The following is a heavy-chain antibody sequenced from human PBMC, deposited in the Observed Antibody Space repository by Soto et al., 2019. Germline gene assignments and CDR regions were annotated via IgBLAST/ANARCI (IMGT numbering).Heavy chain of an antibody. CDR1: GFSRSTSGVG. Sequence: QITLKESGPALVKPTHTLTLTCTFSGFSRSTSGVGVGWIRQPPGKALEWLALIYWDDDKRYSPSLKSRHTINDDTSKTQVVPTMTNKDHVDTATSYCTHRTYYYDSSGYYSREDYLQHWGQGTLVTVSS. CDR3: THRTYYYDSSGYYSREDYLQH. V-gene: IGHV2-5*02. J-gene: IGHJ1*01. D-gene: IGHD3-22*01. CDR2: IYWDDDK.